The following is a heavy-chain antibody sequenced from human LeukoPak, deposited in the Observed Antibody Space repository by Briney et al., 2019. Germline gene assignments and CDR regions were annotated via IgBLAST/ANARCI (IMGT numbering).Heavy chain of an antibody. V-gene: IGHV1-46*01. CDR1: GYTFTSYY. D-gene: IGHD2-2*01. CDR2: INPSGGST. J-gene: IGHJ4*02. Sequence: GASVKVSSKASGYTFTSYYMHWVRQAPGQGLEWMGIINPSGGSTSYAQKFQDRVTMTRGTSTSTVYMELSSLRSEDTAVYYCASDGPYQRFFRERGQGTLVTVSS. CDR3: ASDGPYQRFFRE.